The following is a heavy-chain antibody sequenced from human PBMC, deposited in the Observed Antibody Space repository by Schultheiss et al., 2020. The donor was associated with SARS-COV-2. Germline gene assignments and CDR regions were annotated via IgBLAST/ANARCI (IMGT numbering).Heavy chain of an antibody. CDR2: IDYYGTT. V-gene: IGHV4-30-2*05. J-gene: IGHJ4*02. CDR3: ASERDSGYIYFEY. CDR1: GGSISSGGYS. D-gene: IGHD5-12*01. Sequence: SETLSLTCAVSGGSISSGGYSWSWIRQPPGKGLEWIGYIDYYGTTYYNPSLKNRGTISRDTSKNQFTLNLRSVTAADTAVYYCASERDSGYIYFEYWGQGALVTVSS.